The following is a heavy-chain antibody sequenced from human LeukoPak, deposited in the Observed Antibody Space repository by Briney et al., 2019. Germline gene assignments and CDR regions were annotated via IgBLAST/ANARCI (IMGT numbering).Heavy chain of an antibody. CDR1: GFTFSSYW. CDR3: ASIPYDILTGYSY. CDR2: IKQDGSEK. Sequence: GGSLRLSCAASGFTFSSYWMSWVRQAPGKGLEWVAKIKQDGSEKYYVDSVKGRFTISRGNAKNSLYLQMNSLRAEDTAVYYCASIPYDILTGYSYWGQGTPVTVSS. V-gene: IGHV3-7*01. J-gene: IGHJ4*02. D-gene: IGHD3-9*01.